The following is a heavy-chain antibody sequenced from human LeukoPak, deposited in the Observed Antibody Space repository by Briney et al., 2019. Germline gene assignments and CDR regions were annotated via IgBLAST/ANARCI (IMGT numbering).Heavy chain of an antibody. D-gene: IGHD3-3*01. CDR1: GGSFSGYY. CDR2: INHSGST. J-gene: IGHJ4*02. Sequence: SETLSLTCAVYGGSFSGYYWSWIRQPPGKGLEWIGEINHSGSTNYNPSLKCRVTISVDTSKNQFSLKLSSVTAADTAVYYCARVGGVAPLFDYRGQGTLVTVSS. CDR3: ARVGGVAPLFDY. V-gene: IGHV4-34*01.